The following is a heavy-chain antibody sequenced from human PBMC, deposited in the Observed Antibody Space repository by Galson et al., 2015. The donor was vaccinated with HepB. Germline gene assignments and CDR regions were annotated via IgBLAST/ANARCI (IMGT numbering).Heavy chain of an antibody. D-gene: IGHD3-22*01. V-gene: IGHV4-59*01. CDR1: GGSISSYY. CDR2: IYYSGST. J-gene: IGHJ4*02. Sequence: SETLSLTCTVSGGSISSYYWSWIRQPPGKGLEWIGYIYYSGSTNYNPSLKSRVTISVDTSKNQFSLKLSSVTAADTAVYYCARQSSGYYYGLGYWGQGTLVTVSS. CDR3: ARQSSGYYYGLGY.